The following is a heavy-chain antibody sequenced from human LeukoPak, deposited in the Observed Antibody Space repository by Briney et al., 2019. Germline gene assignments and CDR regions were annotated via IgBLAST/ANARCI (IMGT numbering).Heavy chain of an antibody. CDR2: LYSNGII. Sequence: GGSLRLSCAASGFSVSSTYLTWARQAPGKELEWLSVLYSNGIISYADSVKGRFTISRDSSENAVYLQMDNLRPEDTALYFCARGKLYSYETTSYYGPFDCWGQGTLVTVPS. V-gene: IGHV3-53*01. J-gene: IGHJ4*02. CDR1: GFSVSSTY. CDR3: ARGKLYSYETTSYYGPFDC. D-gene: IGHD3-22*01.